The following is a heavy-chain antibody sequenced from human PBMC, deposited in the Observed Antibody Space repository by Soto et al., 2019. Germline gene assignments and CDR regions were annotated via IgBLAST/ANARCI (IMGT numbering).Heavy chain of an antibody. CDR3: ARVATRLQSMEVLEY. J-gene: IGHJ4*02. D-gene: IGHD5-12*01. V-gene: IGHV3-30*03. Sequence: QVQLVESGGGVVQPGTSLRLSCKASVFIFRDYLIHWVRQAPGKGLEWLAVLSFDGTAEYYADSTRGRFTISRDIPKRTTYLVINNVRREDTAMYYCARVATRLQSMEVLEYWGQGTLVTVPS. CDR2: LSFDGTAE. CDR1: VFIFRDYL.